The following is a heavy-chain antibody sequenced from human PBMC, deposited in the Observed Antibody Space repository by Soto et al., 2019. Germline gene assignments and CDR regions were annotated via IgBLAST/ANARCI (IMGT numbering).Heavy chain of an antibody. CDR1: GFTFSSFA. J-gene: IGHJ4*02. Sequence: EVQLEESGGNLVQPGGSLRLSCSASGFTFSSFAMHWVRQAPGKGLEYISSISDTGGYTPYADSVKGRFTISRDNSKNTLYLQLSSLRPDDTAVYYCVKDHGTAMVRWGIASWGQGALVTVSS. V-gene: IGHV3-64D*06. CDR2: ISDTGGYT. D-gene: IGHD3-10*01. CDR3: VKDHGTAMVRWGIAS.